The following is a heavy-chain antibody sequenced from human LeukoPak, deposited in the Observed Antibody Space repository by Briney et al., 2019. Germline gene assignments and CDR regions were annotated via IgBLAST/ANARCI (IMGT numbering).Heavy chain of an antibody. CDR1: GYSISSGYY. CDR2: IYHSGST. CDR3: ARRASYYGSGSYYKNWFDP. V-gene: IGHV4-38-2*02. J-gene: IGHJ5*02. D-gene: IGHD3-10*01. Sequence: SETLSLTCTVSGYSISSGYYWGWIRQPPGKGLEWIGSIYHSGSTYYNPSLKSRVTISVDTSKNQFSLKLSSVTAADTAVYYCARRASYYGSGSYYKNWFDPWGQGTLVTVSS.